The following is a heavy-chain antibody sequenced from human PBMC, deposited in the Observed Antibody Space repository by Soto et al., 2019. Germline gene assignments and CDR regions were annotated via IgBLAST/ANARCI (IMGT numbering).Heavy chain of an antibody. V-gene: IGHV3-15*07. CDR3: TTWSTVYTRAVGGMDV. J-gene: IGHJ6*02. Sequence: EVQLVESGGGLVKPGGSLRLSCAASGFTFSNAWMNWVRQAPGKGLEWVGRIKSKTDGGTTDYAAPVKGRFTISRDDSKNTRYLQMNSLKTEDTAVYYCTTWSTVYTRAVGGMDVWGQGTTVTVSS. D-gene: IGHD2-2*02. CDR1: GFTFSNAW. CDR2: IKSKTDGGTT.